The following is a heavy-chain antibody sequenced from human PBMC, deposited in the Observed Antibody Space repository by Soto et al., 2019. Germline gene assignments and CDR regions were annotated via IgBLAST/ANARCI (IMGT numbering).Heavy chain of an antibody. D-gene: IGHD2-2*01. CDR2: ISYDGSNK. CDR3: ARERREAVVVTALFDY. Sequence: GALRLSCAASGFTFSSYAMHWVRQAPGKGLEWVAVISYDGSNKYYADSVKGRFTISRDNSKNTLYLQMNSLRAEDTAVYYCARERREAVVVTALFDYRGQGTSVTVSS. V-gene: IGHV3-30-3*01. J-gene: IGHJ4*02. CDR1: GFTFSSYA.